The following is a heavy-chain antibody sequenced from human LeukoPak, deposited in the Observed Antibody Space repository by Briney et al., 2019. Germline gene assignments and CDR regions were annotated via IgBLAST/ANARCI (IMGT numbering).Heavy chain of an antibody. Sequence: GGSLRLSCAASGFTFSSYWMHWVRQTPGKGLVWVSRINGAGSSISYADSVKGRVTISRDNAKNTLYLQMNNLRAEDAAVYYCARGGDYKNDYWGQGTLVTVSS. CDR3: ARGGDYKNDY. D-gene: IGHD4-17*01. J-gene: IGHJ4*02. CDR1: GFTFSSYW. V-gene: IGHV3-74*01. CDR2: INGAGSSI.